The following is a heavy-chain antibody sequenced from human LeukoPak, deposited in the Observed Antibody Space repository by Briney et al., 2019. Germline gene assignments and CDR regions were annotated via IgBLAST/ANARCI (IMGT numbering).Heavy chain of an antibody. CDR2: ISSSSSTI. V-gene: IGHV3-48*02. J-gene: IGHJ6*02. D-gene: IGHD3-22*01. CDR3: ARDPYYDSSGYYSGYYYYGMDV. Sequence: GGSLRLSCAASGFTFSSYSMNWVRQAPGKGLEWVSYISSSSSTIYYADSVKGRFTISRDKAKNSLYLQMNSLRDEDTAVYYCARDPYYDSSGYYSGYYYYGMDVWGQGTTVTVSS. CDR1: GFTFSSYS.